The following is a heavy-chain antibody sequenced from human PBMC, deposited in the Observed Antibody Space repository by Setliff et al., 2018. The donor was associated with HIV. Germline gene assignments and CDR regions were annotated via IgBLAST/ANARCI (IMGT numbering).Heavy chain of an antibody. Sequence: ASETLSLTCAVSGYSIGSGSFWGWIRQPPGKGLEWIATIPHNGGTYYNPDPSLTGRVTISVDTSKNQFSLKLAFVTAADTAVYYCARYSTLPTNFDYWGPGTLVTVSS. CDR2: IPHNGGT. CDR3: ARYSTLPTNFDY. V-gene: IGHV4-38-2*01. J-gene: IGHJ4*02. D-gene: IGHD4-17*01. CDR1: GYSIGSGSF.